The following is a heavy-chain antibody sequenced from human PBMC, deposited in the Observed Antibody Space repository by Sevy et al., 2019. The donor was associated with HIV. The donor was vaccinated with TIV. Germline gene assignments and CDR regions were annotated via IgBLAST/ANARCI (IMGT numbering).Heavy chain of an antibody. CDR2: ISSSSSYI. CDR1: GFTFSSYS. Sequence: GGSLRLSCVASGFTFSSYSMNWVRQAPGKGLEWVSSISSSSSYIYYEDSVKGRFTISRDNAKNSLYLQMNSLRAEDTAVYYCARAFTYYYDSSGYYPLDYWGQGTLVTVSS. CDR3: ARAFTYYYDSSGYYPLDY. V-gene: IGHV3-21*01. J-gene: IGHJ4*02. D-gene: IGHD3-22*01.